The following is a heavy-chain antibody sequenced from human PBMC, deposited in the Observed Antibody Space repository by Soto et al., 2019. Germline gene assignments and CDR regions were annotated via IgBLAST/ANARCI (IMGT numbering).Heavy chain of an antibody. Sequence: PGGSLTLSCAASGFTFSNAWMSWVRQAPGKGLEWVGRIKSKTDGGTTDYAAPVKGRFTISRDDSKNTLYLQMNSLKTEDTAVYYCTTIRKYDFWSHYYYYYMDVWGKGTTVTVSS. J-gene: IGHJ6*03. CDR3: TTIRKYDFWSHYYYYYMDV. CDR2: IKSKTDGGTT. CDR1: GFTFSNAW. D-gene: IGHD3-3*01. V-gene: IGHV3-15*01.